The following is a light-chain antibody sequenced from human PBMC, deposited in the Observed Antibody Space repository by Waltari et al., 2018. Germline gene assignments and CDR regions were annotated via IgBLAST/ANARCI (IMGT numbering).Light chain of an antibody. CDR2: DVS. CDR3: SSYTSSSTWV. J-gene: IGLJ3*02. V-gene: IGLV2-14*01. Sequence: QSALTQPASVSRSPGQAITISCTGTRRTVCAYNYVSWYQQHPGKAPTLMIYDVSKRPSGVSNRFSGSKSGNTASLTISGLQAEDEADYYCSSYTSSSTWVFGGGTKLTVL. CDR1: RRTVCAYNY.